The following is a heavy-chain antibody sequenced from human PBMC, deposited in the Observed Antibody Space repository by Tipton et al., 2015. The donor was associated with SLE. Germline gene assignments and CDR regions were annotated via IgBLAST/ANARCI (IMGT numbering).Heavy chain of an antibody. D-gene: IGHD2-2*01. CDR1: GGSISSGYY. V-gene: IGHV4-39*07. CDR3: ARDWCSSTSCYGYYYMDV. J-gene: IGHJ6*03. CDR2: IYYSGST. Sequence: TLSLTCTVSGGSISSGYYWSWIRQPPGKGLEWIGSIYYSGSTYYNPSLKSRVTISVDTSKNQFSLKLSSVTAADTAVYYCARDWCSSTSCYGYYYMDVWGKGTTVTVSS.